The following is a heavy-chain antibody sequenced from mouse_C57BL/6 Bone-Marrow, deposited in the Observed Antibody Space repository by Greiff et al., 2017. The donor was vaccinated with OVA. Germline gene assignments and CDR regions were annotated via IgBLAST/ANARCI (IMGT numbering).Heavy chain of an antibody. CDR3: ARDGYYCPSFAY. CDR2: ISDGGSYT. V-gene: IGHV5-4*01. J-gene: IGHJ3*01. CDR1: GFTFSSYA. Sequence: DVKLVESGGGLVKPGGSLKLSCAASGFTFSSYAMSWVRQTPEKRLEWVATISDGGSYTYYPDNVKGRFTISRDTAKNTLYLQMSHLKSEDTAMYYCARDGYYCPSFAYWGQGTLVTVSA. D-gene: IGHD2-3*01.